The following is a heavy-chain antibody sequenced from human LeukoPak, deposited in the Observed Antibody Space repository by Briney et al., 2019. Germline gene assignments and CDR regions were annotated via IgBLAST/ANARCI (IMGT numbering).Heavy chain of an antibody. Sequence: GGSLRLSCAASGFTFSSYGMHWVRQAPGKGLEWVAFIRYDGSNKYYADSVKGRFTISRDNSKNTLYLQMNSLRAEDTAVYYCAEDTVSFVYGSVDYWGQGTLVTVSS. CDR2: IRYDGSNK. CDR1: GFTFSSYG. D-gene: IGHD3-10*01. V-gene: IGHV3-30*02. CDR3: AEDTVSFVYGSVDY. J-gene: IGHJ4*02.